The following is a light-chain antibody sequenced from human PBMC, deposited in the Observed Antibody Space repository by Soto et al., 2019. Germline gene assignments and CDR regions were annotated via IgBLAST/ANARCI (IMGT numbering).Light chain of an antibody. CDR1: QGISSY. CDR2: AAS. Sequence: AIRMTQSPSSLSASTGDRVTMTFLASQGISSYLAWYQQKPGKAPKLLIYAASTLQSGVPSRFSGSGSGTDFTLTISCLQSEDFATYYCQQYYSYPPITFGQGTRLEIK. J-gene: IGKJ5*01. V-gene: IGKV1-8*01. CDR3: QQYYSYPPIT.